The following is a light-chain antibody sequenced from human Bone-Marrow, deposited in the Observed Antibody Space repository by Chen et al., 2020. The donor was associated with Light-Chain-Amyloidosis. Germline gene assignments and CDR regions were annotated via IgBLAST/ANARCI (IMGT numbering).Light chain of an antibody. CDR2: EDS. V-gene: IGLV3-21*02. Sequence: SYVLTQPSSVSVAPGQTATIACGGNNIGSTSVYWYQQTPGQAPLLVVYEDSDRPSGIPERLSGSNSGNTATLTISRVEAEDEADYYCQVWDRGSDRPVFGGGTKLTVL. J-gene: IGLJ3*02. CDR3: QVWDRGSDRPV. CDR1: NIGSTS.